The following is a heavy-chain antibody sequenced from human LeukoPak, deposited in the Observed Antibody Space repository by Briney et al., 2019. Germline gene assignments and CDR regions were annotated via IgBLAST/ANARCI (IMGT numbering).Heavy chain of an antibody. Sequence: SETLSLTCTVSGGSISSSSYYWGWIRQPPGKGLEWIGSTYYSGSTGSTYYNASLKSQVSISIDTSKNQFSLRLTSVTAADTAVYYCARQTGSGLFILPGGQGTLVTVSS. CDR1: GGSISSSSYY. CDR2: TYYSGSTGST. J-gene: IGHJ4*02. CDR3: ARQTGSGLFILP. D-gene: IGHD3/OR15-3a*01. V-gene: IGHV4-39*01.